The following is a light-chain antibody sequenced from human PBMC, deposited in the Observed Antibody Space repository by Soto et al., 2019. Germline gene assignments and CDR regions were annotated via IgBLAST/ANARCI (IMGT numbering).Light chain of an antibody. CDR2: GSS. V-gene: IGKV3-20*01. CDR3: QHYGSSWT. J-gene: IGKJ1*01. Sequence: EIVLTQSPGTLSLSPGERATLSCRASQSVSSSYLAWYQQKPGQAPRLLIYGSSSRATGTPDRLSGSGSGTDFTLTISRLEPEAFAVYYCQHYGSSWTFGQGTKVEIK. CDR1: QSVSSSY.